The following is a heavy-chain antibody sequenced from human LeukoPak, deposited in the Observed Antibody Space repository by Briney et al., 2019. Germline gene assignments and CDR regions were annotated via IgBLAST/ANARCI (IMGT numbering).Heavy chain of an antibody. V-gene: IGHV3-43*02. CDR3: AKSQGYCSSTSCRPYSTSWPFNY. D-gene: IGHD2-2*01. J-gene: IGHJ4*02. CDR1: GFNFADSA. CDR2: IRGDGGST. Sequence: GGTLRLFCAASGFNFADSAMHWVRQARGKGLEWVTLIRGDGGSTYYADAVKGRFSISRDNSKNSLYLQMNSLRIEDTALYYCAKSQGYCSSTSCRPYSTSWPFNYWGQGTLVTVAS.